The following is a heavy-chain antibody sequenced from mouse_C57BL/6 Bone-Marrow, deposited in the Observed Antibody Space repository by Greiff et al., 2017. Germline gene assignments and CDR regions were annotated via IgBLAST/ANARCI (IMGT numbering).Heavy chain of an antibody. CDR3: ARRGITPFAY. J-gene: IGHJ3*01. Sequence: EVQLQQSGGDLVKPGGSLKLSCAASGFTFSSYGMSWVRQTPDKRLEWVATISSGGSYTYYPDSVKGRFTISRDNAKNTLYLQMSSLKSEDTAMYYCARRGITPFAYWGQGTLVTVSA. D-gene: IGHD2-4*01. CDR1: GFTFSSYG. V-gene: IGHV5-6*01. CDR2: ISSGGSYT.